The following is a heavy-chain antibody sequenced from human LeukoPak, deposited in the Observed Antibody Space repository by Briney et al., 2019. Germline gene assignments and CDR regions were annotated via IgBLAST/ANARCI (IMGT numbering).Heavy chain of an antibody. J-gene: IGHJ4*02. Sequence: ASVKVSCTASGYTFTSYGISWVRQAPGQGLEWMGWISAYDGNTNYAQTFQDRVTMTRDTSTSTVYMELRSLRSDDTAMYYCARDGVVTPYYFDYWGQGTLVTVSS. CDR2: ISAYDGNT. D-gene: IGHD3-3*01. CDR3: ARDGVVTPYYFDY. V-gene: IGHV1-18*01. CDR1: GYTFTSYG.